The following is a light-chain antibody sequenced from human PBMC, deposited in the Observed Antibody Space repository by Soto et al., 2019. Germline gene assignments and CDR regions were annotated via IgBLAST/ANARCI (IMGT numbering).Light chain of an antibody. V-gene: IGLV4-60*02. J-gene: IGLJ3*02. CDR3: ETWYSNTHKV. CDR2: LDRSGSY. Sequence: HQQQPGMAPRFLMTLDRSGSYNRGSGVPDRFSGSSSGADRYLTISNLQFEDEGDYYCETWYSNTHKVFGGGTKLTVL.